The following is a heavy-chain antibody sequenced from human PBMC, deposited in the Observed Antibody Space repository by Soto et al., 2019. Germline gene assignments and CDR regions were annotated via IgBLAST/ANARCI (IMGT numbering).Heavy chain of an antibody. Sequence: LSLTCAVSGYSISSGYYWGWIRQPPGKGLEWIGSIYHSGSTYYNPSLKSRVTISVDTSKNQFSLKLSSVTAADTAVYYCARVTSGEPAAIVYWGQGTLVTVSS. V-gene: IGHV4-38-2*01. D-gene: IGHD2-2*01. CDR1: GYSISSGYY. J-gene: IGHJ4*02. CDR3: ARVTSGEPAAIVY. CDR2: IYHSGST.